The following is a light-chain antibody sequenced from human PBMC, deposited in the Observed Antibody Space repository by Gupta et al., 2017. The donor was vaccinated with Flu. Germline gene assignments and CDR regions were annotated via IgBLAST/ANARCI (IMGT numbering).Light chain of an antibody. Sequence: EIVLTQSPGTRSLSPGERATLSCRASQSVSSSYLAWYQQKPGQAPRLLIYGASSKASGLPDRFSGSGSGTDFTLTVSRLDPEDFALYYCQQYGSSPRTFGQGTKVEIK. CDR2: GAS. V-gene: IGKV3-20*01. CDR1: QSVSSSY. CDR3: QQYGSSPRT. J-gene: IGKJ1*01.